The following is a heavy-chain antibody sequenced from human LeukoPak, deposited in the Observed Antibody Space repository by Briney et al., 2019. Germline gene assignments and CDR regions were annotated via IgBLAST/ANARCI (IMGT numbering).Heavy chain of an antibody. CDR1: AYTFTGYY. V-gene: IGHV1-2*02. J-gene: IGHJ3*02. CDR2: IDPNNGDT. Sequence: ASVTVSCKASAYTFTGYYLHWVRQAPGQGLEWMGWIDPNNGDTKYAQKFQGRVTMTRDRSISTAYMELSRLASDDTAVYYCARRSRNGLDAFDIWGQGTMVTVSS. CDR3: ARRSRNGLDAFDI. D-gene: IGHD1-14*01.